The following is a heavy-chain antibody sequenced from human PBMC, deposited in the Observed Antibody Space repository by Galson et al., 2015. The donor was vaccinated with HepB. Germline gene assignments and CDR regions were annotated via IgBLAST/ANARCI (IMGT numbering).Heavy chain of an antibody. D-gene: IGHD3-16*01. CDR1: GYTLTELS. CDR3: ATDVLPPYDYVWGSYAPLGY. J-gene: IGHJ4*02. V-gene: IGHV1-24*01. CDR2: FDPEDGET. Sequence: SVKVSCKVSGYTLTELSMHWERQAPGKGLEWMGGFDPEDGETIYAQKFQGRVTMTEDTSTDTAYMELSSLRSEDTAVYYCATDVLPPYDYVWGSYAPLGYWGQGTLVTVSS.